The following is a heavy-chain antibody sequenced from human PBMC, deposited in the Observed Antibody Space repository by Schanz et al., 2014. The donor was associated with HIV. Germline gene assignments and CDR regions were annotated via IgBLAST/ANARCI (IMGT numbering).Heavy chain of an antibody. J-gene: IGHJ2*01. D-gene: IGHD3-10*02. Sequence: QVQLQESGPGLVKPSQTLSLTCSVSGYSISRGGYYWSWIRQPPGKGLEWIGYIYYSGNTHYNPSLRGRLTISVDTSKNQFSLEVNSVTAADTAVYYCAREDVSNWSFDLWGRGTLVSVSS. CDR3: AREDVSNWSFDL. CDR2: IYYSGNT. V-gene: IGHV4-31*02. CDR1: GYSISRGGYY.